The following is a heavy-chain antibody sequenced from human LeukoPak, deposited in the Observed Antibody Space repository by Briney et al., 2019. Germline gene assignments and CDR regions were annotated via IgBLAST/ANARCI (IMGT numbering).Heavy chain of an antibody. CDR3: ARAGSYGAWFDP. D-gene: IGHD5-18*01. J-gene: IGHJ5*02. CDR1: GFTFSSYE. CDR2: INSDGSST. V-gene: IGHV3-74*01. Sequence: GGSLRLSCAASGFTFSSYEMNWVRQAPGKGLVWVSRINSDGSSTNYADSVKGRFTISRDNAKNTLYLQMNSLRVEDTAVYYCARAGSYGAWFDPWGQGTLVTVSS.